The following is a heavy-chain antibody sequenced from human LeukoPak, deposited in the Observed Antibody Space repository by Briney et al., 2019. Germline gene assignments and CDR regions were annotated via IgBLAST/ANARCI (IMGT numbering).Heavy chain of an antibody. CDR1: GFTFTNHW. Sequence: GGSLRLSCVTSGFTFTNHWMSWVRQAPGKGLVWVSRINSDGSSTSYADSVKGRFTISRDNAKNTLYLQMNSLRAEDTAVYYCTRDSAHSGDYWGQGTLVTVSS. CDR2: INSDGSST. CDR3: TRDSAHSGDY. D-gene: IGHD2-15*01. J-gene: IGHJ4*02. V-gene: IGHV3-74*01.